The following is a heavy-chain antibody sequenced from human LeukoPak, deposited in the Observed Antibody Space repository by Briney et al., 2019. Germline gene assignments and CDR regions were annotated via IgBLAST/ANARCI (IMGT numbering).Heavy chain of an antibody. V-gene: IGHV3-30*03. Sequence: TGGSLRLSCAASGVTFSSYGMHWVRQAPGKGLEWVALISSDGNDKLYGDSVKGRFTMSRDDSKSTLYLQMNSLRAEDTAVYYCTTKVIRGNSGDDYDDWGQGTLVTVSS. D-gene: IGHD5-12*01. CDR2: ISSDGNDK. J-gene: IGHJ4*02. CDR3: TTKVIRGNSGDDYDD. CDR1: GVTFSSYG.